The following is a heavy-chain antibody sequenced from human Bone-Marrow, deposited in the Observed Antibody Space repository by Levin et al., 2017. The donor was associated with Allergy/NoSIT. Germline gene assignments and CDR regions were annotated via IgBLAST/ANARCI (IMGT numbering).Heavy chain of an antibody. CDR3: SSAPGFSDY. CDR1: GFTVGNNY. Sequence: GGSLRLSCAASGFTVGNNYVAWVRQAPGKGLDWISVIYSGGGTYYADSVKGRFTISRDKSKNTVYLQMNSLRVEDTAVYYCSSAPGFSDYWGQGALVTVSS. J-gene: IGHJ4*02. V-gene: IGHV3-66*01. CDR2: IYSGGGT.